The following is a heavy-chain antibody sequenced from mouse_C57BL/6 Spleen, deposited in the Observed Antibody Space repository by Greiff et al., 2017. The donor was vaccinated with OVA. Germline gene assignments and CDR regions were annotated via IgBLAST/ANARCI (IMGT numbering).Heavy chain of an antibody. D-gene: IGHD1-1*01. J-gene: IGHJ3*01. CDR2: INPSNGGT. V-gene: IGHV1-53*01. CDR3: AREGDCYGFAY. Sequence: QVQLQQSGTELVKPGASVKLSCKASGYTFTSYWMHWVKQRPGQGLEWIGNINPSNGGTTYNEKFKSKATLTVHKSSSTAYLQRSSLTAEDAAVYYCAREGDCYGFAYWGKGTLVTVSA. CDR1: GYTFTSYW.